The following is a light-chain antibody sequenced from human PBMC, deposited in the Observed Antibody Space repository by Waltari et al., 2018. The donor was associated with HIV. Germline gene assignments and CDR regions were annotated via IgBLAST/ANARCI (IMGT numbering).Light chain of an antibody. J-gene: IGKJ5*01. Sequence: EIVMTQSPATLSVSPGERATLSCRASQSVSSNLAWYLQKPGQAPRLLVSGASTRATGIPARFSGSGSGTDFTLTISSLQSEDFAVYYCQQYYDWPSFGQGTRLEIK. CDR2: GAS. V-gene: IGKV3-15*01. CDR1: QSVSSN. CDR3: QQYYDWPS.